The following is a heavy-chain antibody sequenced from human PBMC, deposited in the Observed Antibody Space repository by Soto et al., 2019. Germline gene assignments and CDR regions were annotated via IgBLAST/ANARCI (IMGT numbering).Heavy chain of an antibody. J-gene: IGHJ5*02. CDR1: GDSISNSRFY. CDR3: ARDYFDSSDYTTNWFDP. CDR2: IYHTGNA. V-gene: IGHV4-39*01. Sequence: SETLSLTCSVSGDSISNSRFYWAWIRQPPGEGLEWIGSIYHTGNAYYNPSLKSRVTIFVDTSKNQFSLRLTSVTAADTALYYCARDYFDSSDYTTNWFDPWGQGTLVTVSS. D-gene: IGHD3-22*01.